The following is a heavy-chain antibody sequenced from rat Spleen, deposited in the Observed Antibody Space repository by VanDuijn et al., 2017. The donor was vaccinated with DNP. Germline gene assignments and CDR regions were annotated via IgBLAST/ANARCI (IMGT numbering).Heavy chain of an antibody. Sequence: EVQLVESGGGLVQPGRSLKVSCAASGFTFSDYNMAWVRQAPKKGLEWVATIIYDGSRTYYRDSVRGRFTISRDNAKSSLYLQMDSLRSEDTATYYCTTVYGGYSGWFASWGQGVMVTVSS. J-gene: IGHJ2*01. CDR1: GFTFSDYN. CDR3: TTVYGGYSGWFAS. CDR2: IIYDGSRT. D-gene: IGHD1-11*01. V-gene: IGHV5S10*01.